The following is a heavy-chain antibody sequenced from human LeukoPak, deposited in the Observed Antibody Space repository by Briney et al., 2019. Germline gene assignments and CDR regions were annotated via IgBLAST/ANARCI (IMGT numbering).Heavy chain of an antibody. D-gene: IGHD6-6*01. Sequence: GGSLRLSCAASGFTVSSNYMSWVRQAPGKGLEWVSVIYSGGNTYYADSVKGRFTISRDNSKNTLYLQMNSLRAEDTAVYYCAIDSSSSTAGYWGQGTLVTVSS. CDR3: AIDSSSSTAGY. V-gene: IGHV3-53*01. J-gene: IGHJ4*02. CDR2: IYSGGNT. CDR1: GFTVSSNY.